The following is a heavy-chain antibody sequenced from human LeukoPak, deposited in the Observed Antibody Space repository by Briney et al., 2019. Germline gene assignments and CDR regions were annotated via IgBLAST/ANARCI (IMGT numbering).Heavy chain of an antibody. J-gene: IGHJ4*02. Sequence: PSETLSLTCAVSGYSISSGYYWGWIRQPPGKGLEWIGSIYHSGSGSTYYNPSLRSRVTISADTSKNQFSLKLSSVTAADTAVYYCATTRGSSPNFDYWGQGTLVTVSS. CDR2: IYHSGSGST. V-gene: IGHV4-38-2*01. CDR3: ATTRGSSPNFDY. D-gene: IGHD1-26*01. CDR1: GYSISSGYY.